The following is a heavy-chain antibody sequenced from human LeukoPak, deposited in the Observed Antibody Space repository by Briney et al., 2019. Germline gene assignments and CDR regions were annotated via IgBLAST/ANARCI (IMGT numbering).Heavy chain of an antibody. CDR2: ISGSGGST. CDR3: AKDQLLFDY. D-gene: IGHD2-2*01. Sequence: GGSLRLSCAASGSTFSNAWMTWVRQAPGKGLEWVSAISGSGGSTYYADSVKGRFTISRDNSKNTLYLQMNSLRAEDTAVYYCAKDQLLFDYWGQGTLITVSS. V-gene: IGHV3-23*01. CDR1: GSTFSNAW. J-gene: IGHJ4*02.